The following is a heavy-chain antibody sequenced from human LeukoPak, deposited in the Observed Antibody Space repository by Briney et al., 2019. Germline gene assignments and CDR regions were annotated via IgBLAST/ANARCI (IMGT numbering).Heavy chain of an antibody. CDR2: IRSKAYGGTT. V-gene: IGHV3-49*03. D-gene: IGHD2-15*01. J-gene: IGHJ4*02. Sequence: GRSLRLSCTASGFTFGDYAMSWFRQAPGKGLEWVGFIRSKAYGGTTEYAASVKGRFTISRDDSKSIAYLQMNSLKTEDTAVYYCTADIVVVVAASFDYWGQGTLVTVSP. CDR3: TADIVVVVAASFDY. CDR1: GFTFGDYA.